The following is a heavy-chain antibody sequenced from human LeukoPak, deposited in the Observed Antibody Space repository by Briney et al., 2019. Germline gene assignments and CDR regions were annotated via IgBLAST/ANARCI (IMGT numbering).Heavy chain of an antibody. CDR3: ARRSRRLADFHY. Sequence: SETLSLTCTVSGDSISSSDYYWGWIRQPRGKGLGWIGTISYSGSTYYNPSLQSRVTISVDTSKNQFSLELSSVTAADTAVYYCARRSRRLADFHYWGQGTLVTVSS. J-gene: IGHJ4*02. D-gene: IGHD6-19*01. CDR2: ISYSGST. V-gene: IGHV4-39*01. CDR1: GDSISSSDYY.